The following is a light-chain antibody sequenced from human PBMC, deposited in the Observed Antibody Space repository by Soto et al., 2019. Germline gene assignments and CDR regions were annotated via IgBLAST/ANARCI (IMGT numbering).Light chain of an antibody. CDR3: QHFGTSRGYT. Sequence: EIVLTQSPGTLSLSPGERATLSCRASQSVTNNYLAWYQQKPGQAPRLLVYDASIRLTGIPDRFSGRGSGTDCTLTISRLEPEDFAVYYSQHFGTSRGYTFGQGTKLEIK. CDR2: DAS. V-gene: IGKV3-20*01. J-gene: IGKJ2*01. CDR1: QSVTNNY.